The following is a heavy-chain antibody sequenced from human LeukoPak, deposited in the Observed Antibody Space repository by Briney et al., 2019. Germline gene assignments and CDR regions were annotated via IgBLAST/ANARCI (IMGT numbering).Heavy chain of an antibody. Sequence: SETLSLTCTVSGGSISSYYWSWIRQPPGKGLEWIGYIDYSGSSNYNPSLKSRVTIPEDTSKNQFSLKLSSVTAADTAVYYCARTTEDCSSTSCYQYWFDPWGQGTLVTVSS. J-gene: IGHJ5*02. CDR3: ARTTEDCSSTSCYQYWFDP. CDR2: IDYSGSS. V-gene: IGHV4-59*01. CDR1: GGSISSYY. D-gene: IGHD2-2*01.